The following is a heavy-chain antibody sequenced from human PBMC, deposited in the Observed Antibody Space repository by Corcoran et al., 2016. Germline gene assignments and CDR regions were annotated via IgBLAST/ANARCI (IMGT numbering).Heavy chain of an antibody. D-gene: IGHD2-21*02. Sequence: QVQLVESGGGVVQPGRSLRLSCAASGFTFSSYGMHWVRQAPGKGLEWVAVIWYDGSNKYYADSVKGRFTISRDNSKNTLYLQMNSLRAEDTAVYYCARDLVVVTAVRGGYYGMDVWGQGTTVTVSS. CDR1: GFTFSSYG. V-gene: IGHV3-33*01. J-gene: IGHJ6*02. CDR3: ARDLVVVTAVRGGYYGMDV. CDR2: IWYDGSNK.